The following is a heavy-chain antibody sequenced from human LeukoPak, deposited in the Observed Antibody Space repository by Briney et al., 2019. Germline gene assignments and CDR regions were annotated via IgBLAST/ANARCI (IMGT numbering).Heavy chain of an antibody. V-gene: IGHV4-34*01. CDR3: ARGRGRTIFGVVIAYYYYYMDV. D-gene: IGHD3-3*01. CDR1: GGSFSGYY. J-gene: IGHJ6*03. Sequence: SETPSLTCAVYGGSFSGYYWSWIRQPPGKGLEWIGEINHSGSTNYNPSLKSRVTISVDTSKNQFSLKLSSVTAADTAVYYCARGRGRTIFGVVIAYYYYYMDVWGKGTTVTVSS. CDR2: INHSGST.